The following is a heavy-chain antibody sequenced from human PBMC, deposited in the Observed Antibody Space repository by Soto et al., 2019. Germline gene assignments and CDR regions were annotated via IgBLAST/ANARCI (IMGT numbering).Heavy chain of an antibody. CDR3: ADSYDFWSGYYTAPFDE. CDR1: GFTFSSYA. Sequence: GGSLRLSCAASGFTFSSYAMSWVRQAPGKGLEWVSAISGSGGSTYYADSVKGRFTISRDNSKNTLYLQMNSLRAEDTAVYYCADSYDFWSGYYTAPFDEWGQGSLVTVSS. J-gene: IGHJ4*02. CDR2: ISGSGGST. V-gene: IGHV3-23*01. D-gene: IGHD3-3*01.